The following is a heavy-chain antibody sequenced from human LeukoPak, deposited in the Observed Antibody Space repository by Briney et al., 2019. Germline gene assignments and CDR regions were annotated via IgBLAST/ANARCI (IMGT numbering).Heavy chain of an antibody. CDR3: ARGGRVYYYGSGSSSRLDY. J-gene: IGHJ4*02. V-gene: IGHV4-34*01. Sequence: PSETLSLTCAVYGGSFSGYYWSWIRQPPGKGLEWIGEIYHSGSTNYNPSLKSRVTISVDTSKNQFSLKLSSVTAADTAVYYCARGGRVYYYGSGSSSRLDYWGQGTLVTVSS. CDR2: IYHSGST. CDR1: GGSFSGYY. D-gene: IGHD3-10*01.